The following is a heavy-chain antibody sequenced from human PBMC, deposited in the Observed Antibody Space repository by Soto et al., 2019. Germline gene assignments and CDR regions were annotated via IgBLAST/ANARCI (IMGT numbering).Heavy chain of an antibody. Sequence: ASVKVSCKASGYTFTGYYMHWVRQAPGQGLEWMGWINPNSGGTNYAQKFQGRVTMTRDTSISTAYMELSRLGSDDTAVYYCASLRLNRGPFDYWGQGTLVTVSS. J-gene: IGHJ4*02. CDR3: ASLRLNRGPFDY. V-gene: IGHV1-2*02. CDR1: GYTFTGYY. D-gene: IGHD3-10*01. CDR2: INPNSGGT.